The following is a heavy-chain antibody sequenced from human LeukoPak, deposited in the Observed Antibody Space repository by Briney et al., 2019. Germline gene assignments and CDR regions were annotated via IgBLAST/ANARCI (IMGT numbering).Heavy chain of an antibody. J-gene: IGHJ4*02. CDR1: GFTFSSYA. D-gene: IGHD1-14*01. CDR3: AKATGYLL. V-gene: IGHV3-23*01. Sequence: QPGGSLRLSCAASGFTFSSYAMSWVRQAPGKGLEWVSTISNSDSSTYYADLVKGRFTISRDNSENTLYLQMNSLRAEDTAVYYCAKATGYLLWGQGTLVTVSS. CDR2: ISNSDSST.